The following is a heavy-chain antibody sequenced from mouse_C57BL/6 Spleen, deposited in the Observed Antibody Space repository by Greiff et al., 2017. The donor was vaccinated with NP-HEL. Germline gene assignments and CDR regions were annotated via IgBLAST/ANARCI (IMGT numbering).Heavy chain of an antibody. Sequence: EAGGGLVQPKGSLKLSCAASGFSFNTYAMNWVRQAPGKGLEWVARIRSKSNNYATYYADSVKDRFTISRDDSESMLYLQMNNLKTEDTAMYYCVRQNYAYYAMDYWGQGTSVTVSS. CDR1: GFSFNTYA. V-gene: IGHV10-1*01. J-gene: IGHJ4*01. D-gene: IGHD1-1*01. CDR3: VRQNYAYYAMDY. CDR2: IRSKSNNYAT.